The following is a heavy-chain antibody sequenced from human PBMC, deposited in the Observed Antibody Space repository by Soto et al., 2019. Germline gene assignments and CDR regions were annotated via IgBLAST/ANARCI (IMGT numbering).Heavy chain of an antibody. J-gene: IGHJ4*02. CDR2: VSGGSGTT. D-gene: IGHD1-1*01. V-gene: IGHV3-23*01. CDR1: GFSLSTYG. Sequence: EVQLLESGGGLVQPGGSLRLSCTASGFSLSTYGVTWVRQAPGKGLEWVSGVSGGSGTTHYADSVKGRFTITTDNSENTAYLQMNSLRVEDTAVYYCAKWNGYGDHWGQGTLVTDS. CDR3: AKWNGYGDH.